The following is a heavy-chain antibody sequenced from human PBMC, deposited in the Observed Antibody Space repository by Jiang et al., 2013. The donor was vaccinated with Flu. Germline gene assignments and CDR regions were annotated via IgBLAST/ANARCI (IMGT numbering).Heavy chain of an antibody. V-gene: IGHV4-59*01. CDR2: IYYSGST. CDR3: ARGARFLDYFYMDV. CDR1: GDSISSSY. Sequence: GPGLVKPSETLSLSCTVSGDSISSSYWSWIRQPPGKGLEWIGYIYYSGSTNYIPSLKSRVTFSLDTTKNQFSLKLTSLTAADTAVYYCARGARFLDYFYMDVWG. D-gene: IGHD3-3*01. J-gene: IGHJ6*03.